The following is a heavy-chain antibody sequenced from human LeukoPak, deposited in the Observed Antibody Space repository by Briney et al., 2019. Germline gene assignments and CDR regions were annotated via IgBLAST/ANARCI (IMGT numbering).Heavy chain of an antibody. CDR2: IYYNGDT. CDR1: GGSVSNSLYY. CDR3: ARSGSRY. Sequence: SETLSLTCTVSGGSVSNSLYYWSWIRQPPGKGLEWIGYIYYNGDTNYNPSLKSRVIISIDTSSNQFSLRLNSMTAADTAVYYCARSGSRYWGQGTLVTVSS. D-gene: IGHD3-10*01. V-gene: IGHV4-61*01. J-gene: IGHJ4*02.